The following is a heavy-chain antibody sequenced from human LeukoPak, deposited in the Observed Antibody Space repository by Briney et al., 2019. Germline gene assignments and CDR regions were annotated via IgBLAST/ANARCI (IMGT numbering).Heavy chain of an antibody. V-gene: IGHV4-34*01. Sequence: SETLSLTCAVYGGSFSGYYWSWIRQPPGKGLEWIGEINHSGSTYYNPSLKSRVTISVDTSKNQFSLKLSSVTAADTAVYYCAARSWIQLWLRYFDYWGQGTLVTVSS. D-gene: IGHD5-18*01. J-gene: IGHJ4*02. CDR3: AARSWIQLWLRYFDY. CDR1: GGSFSGYY. CDR2: INHSGST.